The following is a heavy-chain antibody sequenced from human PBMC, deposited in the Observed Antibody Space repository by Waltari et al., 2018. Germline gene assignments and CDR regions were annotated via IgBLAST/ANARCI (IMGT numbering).Heavy chain of an antibody. V-gene: IGHV3-33*01. CDR3: ARAEGKVVVLDY. CDR1: GFTFSSYG. CDR2: ILYDGSNK. Sequence: QVQLVESGGGVVQPGRSLRLSCAASGFTFSSYGMHWVRQAPGKGLEWVSVILYDGSNKYYADSVKGRFTISRDNSKNTLYLQMNSLRAEDTAVYYCARAEGKVVVLDYWGQGTLVTVSS. J-gene: IGHJ4*02. D-gene: IGHD2-15*01.